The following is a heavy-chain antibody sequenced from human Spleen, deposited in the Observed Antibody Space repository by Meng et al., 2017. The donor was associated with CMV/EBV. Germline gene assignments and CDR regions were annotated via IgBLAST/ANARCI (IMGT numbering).Heavy chain of an antibody. Sequence: EVQLLESGGGLVQPGGSLRLSCAASGFTFSSYAMSWVRQAPGKGLEWVSAISGSGGSTYYADSVKGRFTISRDNSKNTLYLQMNSLRAEDTAVYYCAPRGPGGGSRGSSWYHGYFQHWGQGTLVTVAS. V-gene: IGHV3-23*01. D-gene: IGHD6-13*01. CDR2: ISGSGGST. J-gene: IGHJ1*01. CDR3: APRGPGGGSRGSSWYHGYFQH. CDR1: GFTFSSYA.